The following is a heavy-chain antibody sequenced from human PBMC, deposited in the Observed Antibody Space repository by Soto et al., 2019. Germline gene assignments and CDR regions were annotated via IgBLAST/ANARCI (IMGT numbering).Heavy chain of an antibody. CDR3: ARATVGATTLDY. Sequence: PSETLSLTCAVYGGSFSGYYWSWIRQPPGKGLEWIGEINHSGSTNYNPSLKSRVTISVDTSKNQFSLKLSSVTAADTAVYYCARATVGATTLDYWGQGTLVTVSS. CDR2: INHSGST. D-gene: IGHD1-26*01. J-gene: IGHJ4*02. CDR1: GGSFSGYY. V-gene: IGHV4-34*01.